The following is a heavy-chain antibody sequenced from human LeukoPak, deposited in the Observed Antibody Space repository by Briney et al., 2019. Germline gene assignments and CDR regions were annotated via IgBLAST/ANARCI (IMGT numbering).Heavy chain of an antibody. J-gene: IGHJ3*02. CDR3: AKLARYYYDSSGSNAFDI. CDR1: GFTFSSYA. Sequence: GGSLRLSCAASGFTFSSYAMSWVRQAPGKGLEWVSAISGSGGSTYYADSVKGRFTISRDNSKNTLYLQMNSLRAEDTAVYYCAKLARYYYDSSGSNAFDIWGQGTMVTVSS. CDR2: ISGSGGST. V-gene: IGHV3-23*01. D-gene: IGHD3-22*01.